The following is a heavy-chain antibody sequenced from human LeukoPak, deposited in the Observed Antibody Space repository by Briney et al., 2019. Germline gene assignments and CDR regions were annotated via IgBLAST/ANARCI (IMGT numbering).Heavy chain of an antibody. CDR2: IYYSGST. CDR1: GGSISSSSYY. J-gene: IGHJ4*02. V-gene: IGHV4-39*07. D-gene: IGHD5-12*01. CDR3: ARDRVPVGSGSYFDY. Sequence: PSETLSLTCTVSGGSISSSSYYWGWIRQPPGKGLEWIGSIYYSGSTYYNPSLKSRVTISVDTSKNQFSLKLSSVTAADTAVYYCARDRVPVGSGSYFDYWGQGTLVTVSS.